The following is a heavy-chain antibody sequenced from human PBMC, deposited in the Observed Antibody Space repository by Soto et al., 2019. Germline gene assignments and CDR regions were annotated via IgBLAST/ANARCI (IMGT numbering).Heavy chain of an antibody. CDR1: GFTFSSYS. CDR3: ARDFSPQVNWNYAQSQNWFDP. D-gene: IGHD1-7*01. Sequence: GGSLRLSCAASGFTFSSYSMNWVRQAPGKGLEWVSSISSSSSYIYYADSVKGRFTISRDNAKNSLYLQMNSLRAEDTAVYYCARDFSPQVNWNYAQSQNWFDPWGQGTLVTVSS. V-gene: IGHV3-21*01. J-gene: IGHJ5*02. CDR2: ISSSSSYI.